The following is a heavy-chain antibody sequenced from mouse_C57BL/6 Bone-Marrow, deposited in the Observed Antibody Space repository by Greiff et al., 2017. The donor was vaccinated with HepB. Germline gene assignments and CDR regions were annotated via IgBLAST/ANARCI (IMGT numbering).Heavy chain of an antibody. V-gene: IGHV1-81*01. Sequence: QVQLQQSGAELARPGASVKLSCKASGYTFTSYGISWVKQRPGQGLEWIGEIYPRSGNTYYNEKFKGKATLTADKSSSTAYMELRSLTSEDSAVYFCARRGRSWFAYWGQGTLVTVSA. J-gene: IGHJ3*01. CDR2: IYPRSGNT. CDR1: GYTFTSYG. CDR3: ARRGRSWFAY.